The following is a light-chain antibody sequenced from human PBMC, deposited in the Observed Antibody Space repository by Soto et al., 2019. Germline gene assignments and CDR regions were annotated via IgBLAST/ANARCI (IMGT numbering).Light chain of an antibody. CDR3: QQYYSTTLT. J-gene: IGKJ1*01. CDR1: QSVLYSSNNKNY. V-gene: IGKV4-1*01. Sequence: DIVMTQSPESLAVSLGERATINCKSSQSVLYSSNNKNYLAWYQQKPGQPPKSLIYWASTRESGVPDRFSGSGSGTDFTLTISSLQAEDVAIYYCQQYYSTTLTFGQGTKVEIK. CDR2: WAS.